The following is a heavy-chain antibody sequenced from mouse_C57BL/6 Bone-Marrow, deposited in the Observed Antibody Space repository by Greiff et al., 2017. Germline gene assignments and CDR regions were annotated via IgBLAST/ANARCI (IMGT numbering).Heavy chain of an antibody. J-gene: IGHJ1*03. Sequence: VQLQQSGPELVKPGASVKISCKASGYSFTDYNMNWVKQSNGKSLEWIGVINPNYGTTSYNQKFKGKATLTVDQSTSTAYKQLNSLTSEDSAVYYGAREREKPNWYFDVWGTGTTVTVSS. CDR1: GYSFTDYN. CDR3: AREREKPNWYFDV. CDR2: INPNYGTT. V-gene: IGHV1-39*01.